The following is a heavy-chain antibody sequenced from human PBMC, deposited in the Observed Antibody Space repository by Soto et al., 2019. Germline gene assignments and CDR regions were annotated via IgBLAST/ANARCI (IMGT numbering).Heavy chain of an antibody. CDR3: ASDLSGRADV. J-gene: IGHJ6*02. CDR2: MNEDGGTT. Sequence: GGSLRLSCAASGFTFSSYWMHWVRQAPGKGLVWVSRMNEDGGTTDYADSVKGRFTISRDNAKNTLYLQMNSLRVEDTAVYYCASDLSGRADVWGQGTTVTV. V-gene: IGHV3-74*01. D-gene: IGHD3-10*01. CDR1: GFTFSSYW.